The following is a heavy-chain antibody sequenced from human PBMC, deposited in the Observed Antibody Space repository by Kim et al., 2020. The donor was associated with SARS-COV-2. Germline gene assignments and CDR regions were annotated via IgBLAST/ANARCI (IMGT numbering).Heavy chain of an antibody. V-gene: IGHV4-34*01. CDR1: GGSFSGYY. D-gene: IGHD1-26*01. Sequence: SETLSLTCAVYGGSFSGYYWSWIRQPLGKGLEWIGEINHSGSTNYNPSLKSRVTISVDTSKNQFSLKLSSVTAADTAVYYCASGPELFDYWGQGTLVTVSS. J-gene: IGHJ4*02. CDR3: ASGPELFDY. CDR2: INHSGST.